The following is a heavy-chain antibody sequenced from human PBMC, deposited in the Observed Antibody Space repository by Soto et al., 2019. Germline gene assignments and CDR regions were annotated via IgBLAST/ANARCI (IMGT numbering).Heavy chain of an antibody. CDR1: GFTFSGSA. D-gene: IGHD3-22*01. CDR3: TRHGDHDSRDY. Sequence: VSLILSCAASGFTFSGSALHWVSQASGKGLEWVARIRSKANSYATAYAASEKGRFTISRDDSKNTAYLQMNSLKTEDTAVYYCTRHGDHDSRDYWGQGTLVTVSS. CDR2: IRSKANSYAT. V-gene: IGHV3-73*01. J-gene: IGHJ4*02.